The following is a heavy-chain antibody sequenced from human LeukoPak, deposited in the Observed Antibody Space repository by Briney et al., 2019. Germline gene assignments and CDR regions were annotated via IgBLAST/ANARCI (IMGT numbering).Heavy chain of an antibody. CDR2: INQDGSQI. CDR1: GFTFSNYW. Sequence: PGGSLRLSCAASGFTFSNYWMSWVRQAPGKGLEWLANINQDGSQIYYVDSVKGRFTISRDNAKNSVHLQMNSLRVEHTAVYYCARIGYSSSSTDYWGQGTMVTVSS. J-gene: IGHJ4*02. CDR3: ARIGYSSSSTDY. D-gene: IGHD6-6*01. V-gene: IGHV3-7*01.